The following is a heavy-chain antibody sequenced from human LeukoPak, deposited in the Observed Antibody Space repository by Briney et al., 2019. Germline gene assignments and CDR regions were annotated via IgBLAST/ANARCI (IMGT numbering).Heavy chain of an antibody. J-gene: IGHJ4*02. V-gene: IGHV6-1*01. CDR2: TYYRSKWYN. CDR1: GDSISSNSAA. CDR3: TKEGRSNSFEY. Sequence: PSQTLSLTCAISGDSISSNSAAWNWLRQSPSRGLEWLGRTYYRSKWYNDYTESVKSRISINPDTSKNQFSLQLNSVTAEDTAVYYCTKEGRSNSFEYWGQGSLVTVSS.